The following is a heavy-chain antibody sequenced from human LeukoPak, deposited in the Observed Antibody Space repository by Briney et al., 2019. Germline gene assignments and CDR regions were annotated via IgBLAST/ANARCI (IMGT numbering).Heavy chain of an antibody. V-gene: IGHV3-30*02. CDR3: AKDWGYYVSGTFPHAFGL. CDR2: IHYDGSNE. CDR1: GFTFTDYG. Sequence: GGSLRLSCVASGFTFTDYGIHWVRQAPGKGLEWVSFIHYDGSNEYYADSVKGRFTVSRDSSKSTVFLQMSSLRPDDTAVYFCAKDWGYYVSGTFPHAFGLWGQGTVLTVSS. J-gene: IGHJ3*01. D-gene: IGHD3-10*01.